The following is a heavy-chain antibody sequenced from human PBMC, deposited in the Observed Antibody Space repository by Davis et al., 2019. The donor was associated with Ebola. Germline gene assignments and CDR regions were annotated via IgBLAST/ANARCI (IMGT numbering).Heavy chain of an antibody. CDR3: ASLEWAKPNY. CDR1: GFSFEIFS. CDR2: ISSANSFI. V-gene: IGHV3-21*01. D-gene: IGHD3-3*01. J-gene: IGHJ4*02. Sequence: GESLKISCTASGFSFEIFSMNWVRQAPGKGLEWVASISSANSFIYYADSVKGRFTISRDNAKKSLYLQMNNLRADDTAVYYCASLEWAKPNYWGQGTLVTVSS.